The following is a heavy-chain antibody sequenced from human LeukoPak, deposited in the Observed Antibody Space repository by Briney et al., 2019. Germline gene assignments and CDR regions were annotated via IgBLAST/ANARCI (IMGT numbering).Heavy chain of an antibody. CDR1: GFTVSSNY. D-gene: IGHD3-10*01. V-gene: IGHV3-53*01. Sequence: GGSLRLSCAASGFTVSSNYMSWVRQAPGKGLEWVSVIYSGGSTYYADSVKGRFTISRDNSKNTLYLQMNSLRVEDTAVYYCAKVFWFEHISDYWGQGTLVTVSS. CDR2: IYSGGST. J-gene: IGHJ4*02. CDR3: AKVFWFEHISDY.